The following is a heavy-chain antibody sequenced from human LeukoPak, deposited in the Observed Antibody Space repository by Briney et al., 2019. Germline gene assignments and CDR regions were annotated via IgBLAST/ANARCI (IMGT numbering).Heavy chain of an antibody. Sequence: TSETLSLTCAVYGGSFSGYYWSRIRQPPRKGLEWIGEINHSGSTNYNPSLKSRVTISVDTSKNQFSLKLSSVTAADTAVYYCARGGIAAAGVAYYYYYGMDVWGQGTTVTVSS. V-gene: IGHV4-34*01. CDR3: ARGGIAAAGVAYYYYYGMDV. D-gene: IGHD6-13*01. CDR1: GGSFSGYY. CDR2: INHSGST. J-gene: IGHJ6*02.